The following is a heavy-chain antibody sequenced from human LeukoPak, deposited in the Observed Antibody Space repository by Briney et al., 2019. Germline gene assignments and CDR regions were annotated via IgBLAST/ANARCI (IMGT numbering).Heavy chain of an antibody. CDR1: GFTFNSYS. CDR2: ISSSSSTI. J-gene: IGHJ4*02. V-gene: IGHV3-48*04. CDR3: ARGGSGWELRDDYFDY. D-gene: IGHD1-26*01. Sequence: GRSLRLSCAASGFTFNSYSMNWVRQAPGKGLEWVSYISSSSSTIYYADSVKGRFTISRDNAKNSLYLQMNSLRAEDTAVYYCARGGSGWELRDDYFDYWGQGTLVTVSS.